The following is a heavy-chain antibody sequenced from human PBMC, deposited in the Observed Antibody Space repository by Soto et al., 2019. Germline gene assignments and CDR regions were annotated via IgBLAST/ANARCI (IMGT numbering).Heavy chain of an antibody. CDR3: ARPSPYLTVFDP. Sequence: SETLSLTCTVSGGSISSSSYYWGWIRQPPGKGLEWIGSIYYSGSTYYNPSLKSRVTISVDTSKNQFSLKLSSVTAADTAVYYCARPSPYLTVFDPWGQGTLVTVSS. J-gene: IGHJ5*02. CDR2: IYYSGST. V-gene: IGHV4-39*01. CDR1: GGSISSSSYY. D-gene: IGHD4-17*01.